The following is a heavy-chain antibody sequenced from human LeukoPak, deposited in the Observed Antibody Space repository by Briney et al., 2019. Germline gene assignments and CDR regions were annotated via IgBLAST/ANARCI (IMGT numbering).Heavy chain of an antibody. V-gene: IGHV3-66*01. D-gene: IGHD5-12*01. CDR3: ARDRGDGYNT. J-gene: IGHJ4*02. CDR2: IYSSGIT. CDR1: GLPFSSNY. Sequence: GGSLTLSCAASGLPFSSNYMSGVRQAPGEGLECVSGIYSSGITYYADSVKGRFTISRDNSKNTLYLQMNSLRAEDTAVYYCARDRGDGYNTWGQGTLVTVSS.